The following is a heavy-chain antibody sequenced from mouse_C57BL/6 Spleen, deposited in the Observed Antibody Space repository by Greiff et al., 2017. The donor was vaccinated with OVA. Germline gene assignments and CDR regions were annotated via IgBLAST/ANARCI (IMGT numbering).Heavy chain of an antibody. CDR2: ISSGSSTI. J-gene: IGHJ4*01. V-gene: IGHV5-17*01. D-gene: IGHD2-4*01. CDR3: ARPPIYYEYGDAMDY. Sequence: EVQLQQSGGGLVKPGGSLKLSCAASGFTFSDYGMHWVRQAPEKGLEWVAYISSGSSTIYYADTVKGRFTISRDNAKNTLFLQMTSLRSEDTAMYYCARPPIYYEYGDAMDYWGQGTSVTVSS. CDR1: GFTFSDYG.